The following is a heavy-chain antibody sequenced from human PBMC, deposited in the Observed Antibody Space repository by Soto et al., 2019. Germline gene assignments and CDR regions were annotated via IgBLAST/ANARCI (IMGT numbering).Heavy chain of an antibody. CDR3: AIQQWLAPHI. Sequence: EVQLVESGGGLVNPGGSLRLSCAASGFPFNRYTMTWVRQAPGMGLEWVSSITTDCTSIYYADSVKGRFTISRDNAKNSLYLQMNSLTVEDTGIYYWAIQQWLAPHIWGQGTMVTVSS. D-gene: IGHD6-19*01. CDR1: GFPFNRYT. CDR2: ITTDCTSI. V-gene: IGHV3-21*02. J-gene: IGHJ3*02.